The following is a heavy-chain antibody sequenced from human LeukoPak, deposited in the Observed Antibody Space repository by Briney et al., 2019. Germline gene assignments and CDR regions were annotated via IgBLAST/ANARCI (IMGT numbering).Heavy chain of an antibody. V-gene: IGHV3-30*07. J-gene: IGHJ4*02. CDR3: ARVGYDSSGYYGL. CDR1: GFTFSSYA. Sequence: GRSLRLSCAASGFTFSSYAMHWVRQAPGKGLEWVAVISYDGSNKYYADSVKGRFTISRDNAKNTLYLQMNSLRAEDTAVYYCARVGYDSSGYYGLWGQGTLVTVSS. CDR2: ISYDGSNK. D-gene: IGHD3-22*01.